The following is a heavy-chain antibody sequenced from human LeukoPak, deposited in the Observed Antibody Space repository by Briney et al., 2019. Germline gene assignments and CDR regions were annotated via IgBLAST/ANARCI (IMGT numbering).Heavy chain of an antibody. D-gene: IGHD6-13*01. CDR2: INHSGST. V-gene: IGHV4-34*01. CDR1: GGSFSGYY. J-gene: IGHJ4*02. Sequence: SETLSLTCAVYGGSFSGYYWSWIRQPPGKGLEWIGEINHSGSTNYNPSLKSRVTISVDTSKNQFSLKLSSVTAADTAVYYCARGLMMAVAGRGEFHYWGQGTLVTVSS. CDR3: ARGLMMAVAGRGEFHY.